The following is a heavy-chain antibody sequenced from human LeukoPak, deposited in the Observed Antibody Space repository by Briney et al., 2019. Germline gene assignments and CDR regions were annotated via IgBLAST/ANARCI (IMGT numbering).Heavy chain of an antibody. CDR2: IRSKAYGGTT. D-gene: IGHD2-2*01. CDR3: TRDLGGIVVVPAATKYYYYGMDV. J-gene: IGHJ6*02. CDR1: GFTFGDYA. V-gene: IGHV3-49*04. Sequence: GGSLRLSCTASGFTFGDYAMSWVRQAPGKGLEGVGFIRSKAYGGTTEYAASVKGRFTISRDDSKSIAYLQMNSLKTEDTAVYYCTRDLGGIVVVPAATKYYYYGMDVWGQGTTVTVSS.